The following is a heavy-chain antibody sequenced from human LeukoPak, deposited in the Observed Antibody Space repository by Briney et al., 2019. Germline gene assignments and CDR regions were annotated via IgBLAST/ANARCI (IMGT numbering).Heavy chain of an antibody. CDR2: ISSSSSTI. V-gene: IGHV3-48*02. Sequence: GGSLRLSCAASGFILSSYAMNWVRQAPGKGLEWVSYISSSSSTIYYVDSVKGRFTISRDNAKNSLSLQMNSLRDEDTAVYYCATYSGNDRGPKLWGQGTLVTVSS. J-gene: IGHJ4*02. CDR1: GFILSSYA. D-gene: IGHD1-1*01. CDR3: ATYSGNDRGPKL.